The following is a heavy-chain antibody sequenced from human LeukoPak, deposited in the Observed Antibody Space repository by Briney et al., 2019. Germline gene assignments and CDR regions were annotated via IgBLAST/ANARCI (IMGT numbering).Heavy chain of an antibody. J-gene: IGHJ4*02. D-gene: IGHD1-14*01. V-gene: IGHV6-1*01. CDR1: GDGDGRSTDP. CDR2: TYYRSKWYN. CDR3: ARGANRVFDY. Sequence: TPSLMCASRGDGDGRSTDPWDWRRQSPTRGLEWLGRTYYRSKWYNDYAVSVESRITINPDTSKNQFSLQLNSVTPEDTAVYHCARGANRVFDYWGQGTLVTVCS.